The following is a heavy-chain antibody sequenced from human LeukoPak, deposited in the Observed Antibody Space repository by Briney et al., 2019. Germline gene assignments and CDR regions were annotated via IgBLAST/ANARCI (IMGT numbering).Heavy chain of an antibody. CDR2: ISGSGDSA. CDR1: GFTVCSNY. J-gene: IGHJ4*02. CDR3: AKVVGPTSY. Sequence: GSLRLSCAASGFTVCSNYMSWVRQAPGKGLEWVSAISGSGDSAFYVDSVKGRFTISRDNSKNMLYLQMNSLRAEDTAVYFCAKVVGPTSYWGQGTLVTVSS. V-gene: IGHV3-23*01. D-gene: IGHD1-26*01.